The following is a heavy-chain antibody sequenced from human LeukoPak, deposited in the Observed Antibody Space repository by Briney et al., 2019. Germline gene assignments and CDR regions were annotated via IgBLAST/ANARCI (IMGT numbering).Heavy chain of an antibody. CDR3: ARHFRGPKYLNI. J-gene: IGHJ3*02. V-gene: IGHV3-33*05. D-gene: IGHD3-3*02. Sequence: GGSLRLSCAASGFTFSSYGIHWVRQAPGKGLEWMVFIQYDGNYEKYAESVRGRVTISRDNSKNTVYLQMNSLRVDDTAVYYCARHFRGPKYLNIWGQGTMVTVSS. CDR2: IQYDGNYE. CDR1: GFTFSSYG.